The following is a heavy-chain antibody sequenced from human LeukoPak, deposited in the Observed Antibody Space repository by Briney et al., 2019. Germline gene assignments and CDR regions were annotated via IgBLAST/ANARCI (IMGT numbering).Heavy chain of an antibody. CDR2: ISTSSTTI. J-gene: IGHJ4*02. D-gene: IGHD6-13*01. V-gene: IGHV3-48*01. CDR3: AKDSSNSWYLSREEV. CDR1: GFTFSSYS. Sequence: GGSLRLSCAASGFTFSSYSMNWVRQAPGKGLEWLSYISTSSTTIYYADSVKGRFTISRDNSKNTLFLQMNSLRAEDTAIYYCAKDSSNSWYLSREEVWGQGTLVTVSS.